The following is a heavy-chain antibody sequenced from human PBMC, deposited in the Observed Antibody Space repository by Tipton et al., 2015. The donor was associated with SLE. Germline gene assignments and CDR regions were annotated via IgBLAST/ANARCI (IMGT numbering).Heavy chain of an antibody. CDR2: IYYRGST. CDR3: ARTGAYSNFYYYYYMDV. Sequence: TLSLTCTVSGDSISSYYWNWIRQSPGKGLEWIGYIYYRGSTSYNPSLKSRVTISLDTSKNQFALRLSSVTAADTAVYYCARTGAYSNFYYYYYMDVWGEGTTVTVSS. CDR1: GDSISSYY. J-gene: IGHJ6*03. D-gene: IGHD4-11*01. V-gene: IGHV4-59*01.